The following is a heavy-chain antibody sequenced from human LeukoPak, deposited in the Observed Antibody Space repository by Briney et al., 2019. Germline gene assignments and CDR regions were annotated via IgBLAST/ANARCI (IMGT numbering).Heavy chain of an antibody. CDR3: AKEIMETTYFDY. V-gene: IGHV3-23*01. CDR1: GFTFNNYA. J-gene: IGHJ4*02. D-gene: IGHD3-16*01. CDR2: ISGSGGNT. Sequence: GGSLRLSCAASGFTFNNYAMSWVRQAPGKGLEWVSAISGSGGNTYYADSVKGRFTISRDNSKNTLYLQMNSLRAEDTAVYYCAKEIMETTYFDYWGQGTLVTASS.